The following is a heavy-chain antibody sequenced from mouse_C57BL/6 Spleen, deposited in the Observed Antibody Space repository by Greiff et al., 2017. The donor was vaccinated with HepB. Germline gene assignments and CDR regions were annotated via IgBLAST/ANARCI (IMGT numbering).Heavy chain of an antibody. V-gene: IGHV5-6*01. J-gene: IGHJ3*01. CDR2: ISSGGSYT. Sequence: EVQGVESGGDLVKPGGSLKLSCAASGFTFSSYGMSWVRQTPDKRLEWVATISSGGSYTYYPDSVKGRFTISRDNAKNTLYLQMSSLKSEDTAMYYCARQGSDYGFAYWGQGTLVTVSA. CDR1: GFTFSSYG. CDR3: ARQGSDYGFAY. D-gene: IGHD2-4*01.